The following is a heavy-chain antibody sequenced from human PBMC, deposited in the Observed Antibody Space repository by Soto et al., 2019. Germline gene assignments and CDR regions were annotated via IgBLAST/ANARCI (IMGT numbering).Heavy chain of an antibody. J-gene: IGHJ5*02. CDR3: AREAYSTGPYNWFDP. Sequence: SETLSLTCTVSCGSISSYYWSWIRQPPGKGLEWIGYIYYSGSTNYNPSLKSRVTISVDTSKNQFSLKLSSVTAADTAVYYCAREAYSTGPYNWFDPWGQGTLVTVSS. CDR1: CGSISSYY. CDR2: IYYSGST. D-gene: IGHD6-19*01. V-gene: IGHV4-59*01.